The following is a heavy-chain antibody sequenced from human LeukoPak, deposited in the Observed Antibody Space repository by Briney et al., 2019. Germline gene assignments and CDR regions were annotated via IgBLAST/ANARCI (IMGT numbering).Heavy chain of an antibody. Sequence: SVKVSCKASGGTFSSYAISWVRQAPGQGLEWMGRIIPILGIANYAQKFQGRVTITADKSTSTAYMELSSLRSEDTAVYYCARVVTGTTGYFDYWGQGTLVTVSS. J-gene: IGHJ4*02. V-gene: IGHV1-69*04. D-gene: IGHD1-20*01. CDR3: ARVVTGTTGYFDY. CDR2: IIPILGIA. CDR1: GGTFSSYA.